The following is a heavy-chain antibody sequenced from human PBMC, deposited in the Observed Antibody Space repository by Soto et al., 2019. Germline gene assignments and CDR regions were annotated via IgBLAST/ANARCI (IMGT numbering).Heavy chain of an antibody. D-gene: IGHD4-17*01. CDR2: ISAYNGNT. V-gene: IGHV1-18*01. J-gene: IGHJ6*02. Sequence: QVQLVQSGAEVKKPGASVKVSCKASGYTFTSYGISWVRQAPGQGLEWMGWISAYNGNTNYAQKLQGRVTMTTDTSTNTAYMELRSLRSDDTAVYYCARSTRNYYYYYGMDVWGQGTTVTVSS. CDR3: ARSTRNYYYYYGMDV. CDR1: GYTFTSYG.